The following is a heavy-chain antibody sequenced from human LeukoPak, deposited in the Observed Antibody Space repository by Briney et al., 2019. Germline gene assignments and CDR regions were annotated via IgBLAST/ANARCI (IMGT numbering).Heavy chain of an antibody. J-gene: IGHJ3*02. CDR3: ARGSIVAAGISAFDI. V-gene: IGHV3-21*01. CDR1: GFNFNNYH. Sequence: TGGSLRLSCAASGFNFNNYHMTWVRQAPGKGLEWVSAISSDGSNIYYANSLKGRFTISRDNAKKSLHLQMNSLRAEDSAVYYCARGSIVAAGISAFDIWGQGTMVTVSS. CDR2: ISSDGSNI. D-gene: IGHD6-13*01.